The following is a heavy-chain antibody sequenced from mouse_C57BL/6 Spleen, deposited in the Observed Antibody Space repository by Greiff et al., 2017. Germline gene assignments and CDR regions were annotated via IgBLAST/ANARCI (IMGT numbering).Heavy chain of an antibody. CDR2: ISSGSSTI. Sequence: EVKVEESGGGLVKPGGSLKLSCAASGFTFSDYGMHWVRQAPEKGLEWVAYISSGSSTIYYADTVKGRFTISRDNAKNTLFLQMTSLRSEDTAMYYCARPGGSSDKPAWFAYWGQGTLVTVSA. V-gene: IGHV5-17*01. D-gene: IGHD1-1*01. J-gene: IGHJ3*01. CDR3: ARPGGSSDKPAWFAY. CDR1: GFTFSDYG.